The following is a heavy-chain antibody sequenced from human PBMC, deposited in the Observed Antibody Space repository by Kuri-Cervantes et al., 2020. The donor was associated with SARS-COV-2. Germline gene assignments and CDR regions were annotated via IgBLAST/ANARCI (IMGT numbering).Heavy chain of an antibody. D-gene: IGHD2-2*01. J-gene: IGHJ4*02. CDR1: GGSFSGYN. V-gene: IGHV4-34*01. CDR2: INHSGST. CDR3: ARVASSPVGYYIDY. Sequence: SETLSLTCAVYGGSFSGYNWSWIRQPPGKGLEWIGEINHSGSTNYNPSLKSRVTISVDTSKNQFSLKLSSVTATDTAVYYCARVASSPVGYYIDYWGQGTLVTVSS.